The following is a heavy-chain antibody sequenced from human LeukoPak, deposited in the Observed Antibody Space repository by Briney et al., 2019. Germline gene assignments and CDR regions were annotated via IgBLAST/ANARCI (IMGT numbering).Heavy chain of an antibody. CDR2: INSSSSYI. J-gene: IGHJ4*02. CDR1: GFTFSSYS. CDR3: ARDWVYDILTGFPGY. D-gene: IGHD3-9*01. V-gene: IGHV3-21*01. Sequence: QPGGSLRLSCAASGFTFSSYSMNWVRQAPGKGLEWVSSINSSSSYIYYADSVKGRFTISRDNAKNSLYLQMNSLRAEDTAVYYCARDWVYDILTGFPGYWGQGTLVTVSS.